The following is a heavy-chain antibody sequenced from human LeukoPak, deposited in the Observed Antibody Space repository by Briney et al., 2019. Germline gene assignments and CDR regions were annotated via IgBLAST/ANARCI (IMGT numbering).Heavy chain of an antibody. Sequence: SETLSLTCAVYGGSFSGFYWSWIRQPPGKGLEWIGEINHSGSTNYNPSLKSRVTISVDTSKNQFSLKLSSVTAADTAVYHCARGGYSYGDFDYWGQGTLVTVSS. V-gene: IGHV4-34*01. J-gene: IGHJ4*02. CDR3: ARGGYSYGDFDY. CDR1: GGSFSGFY. D-gene: IGHD5-18*01. CDR2: INHSGST.